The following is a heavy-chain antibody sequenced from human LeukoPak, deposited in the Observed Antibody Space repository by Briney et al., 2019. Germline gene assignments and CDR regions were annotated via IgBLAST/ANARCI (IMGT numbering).Heavy chain of an antibody. CDR1: GGTFGSYA. CDR3: VRGRTTVTMHYWFDP. D-gene: IGHD4-17*01. CDR2: IIPIFGTA. V-gene: IGHV1-69*05. Sequence: APVKVSCKASGGTFGSYAISWVRQAPGQGLEWVGGIIPIFGTANYAQKFQGRVTITTDESTSTAYMELSSLRSEDTAVYYCVRGRTTVTMHYWFDPWGQGTLVTVSS. J-gene: IGHJ5*02.